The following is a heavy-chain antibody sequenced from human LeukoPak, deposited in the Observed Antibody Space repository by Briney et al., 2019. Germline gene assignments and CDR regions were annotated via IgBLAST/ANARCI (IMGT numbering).Heavy chain of an antibody. CDR3: ASLLWFGESQGNFDY. D-gene: IGHD3-10*01. J-gene: IGHJ4*02. CDR1: GGSISSSSYY. Sequence: PSETLSLTCTVSGGSISSSSYYWGWIRQPPGKGLEWIGSIYYSGSTYYNPSLKSRVTISVDTSKNQFSLKLSSVTAADTAVYYCASLLWFGESQGNFDYWGQGTLVTVSS. CDR2: IYYSGST. V-gene: IGHV4-39*01.